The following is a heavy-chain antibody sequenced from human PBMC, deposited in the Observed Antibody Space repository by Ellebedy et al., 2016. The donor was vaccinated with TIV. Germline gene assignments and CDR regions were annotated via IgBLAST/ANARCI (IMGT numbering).Heavy chain of an antibody. CDR1: GYTFTGYY. CDR3: ARERGIAVAGTRPLDAFDI. V-gene: IGHV1-2*04. J-gene: IGHJ3*02. CDR2: INPNSGGT. Sequence: ASVKVSCKASGYTFTGYYMHWVRQAPGQGLEWMGWINPNSGGTNYAQKFQGWVTMTRDTSISTAYMELSRLRSDDTAVYYCARERGIAVAGTRPLDAFDIWGQGTMVTVSS. D-gene: IGHD6-19*01.